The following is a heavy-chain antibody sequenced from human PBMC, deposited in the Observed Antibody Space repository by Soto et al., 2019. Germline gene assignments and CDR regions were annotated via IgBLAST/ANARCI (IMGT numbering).Heavy chain of an antibody. D-gene: IGHD1-26*01. CDR2: ISGSGGST. CDR1: GFNFSSYA. V-gene: IGHV3-23*01. J-gene: IGHJ5*02. CDR3: AKSLTSWENNWFGP. Sequence: PGGSLRLSCAASGFNFSSYAMSWARQAPGKGLEWVSAISGSGGSTYYADSVKGRFTISRDNSKNTLYLQMNSLRAEDTAVYYCAKSLTSWENNWFGPWGQGTLVTVSS.